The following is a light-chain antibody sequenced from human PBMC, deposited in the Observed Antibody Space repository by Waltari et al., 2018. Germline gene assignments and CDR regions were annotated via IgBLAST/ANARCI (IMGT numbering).Light chain of an antibody. CDR1: QSVGKY. CDR3: QKYESLPAT. V-gene: IGKV3-20*01. J-gene: IGKJ1*01. CDR2: HAS. Sequence: EIVLTQSPGTLSFSPGERATLSCRASQSVGKYLAWYQQRPGQAPRLLLYHASIRATGIPDRFSGSGSGTDFSRTISRLEPEDFAVYYCQKYESLPATFGQGTTVEIK.